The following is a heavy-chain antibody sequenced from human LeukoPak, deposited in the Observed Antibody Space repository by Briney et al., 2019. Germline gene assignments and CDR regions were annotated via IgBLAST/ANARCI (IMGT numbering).Heavy chain of an antibody. CDR3: TRPESSSSLACDH. CDR1: GFTFSNYA. J-gene: IGHJ4*02. Sequence: PGGSLRLSCAVSGFTFSNYAMTWVRQAPGKGLERVSNISGTGTNTYYADSVKGRFIISRDNAKNTLYLQMNSLRAEDTAVYYCTRPESSSSLACDHWGQGTLVTVSS. CDR2: ISGTGTNT. D-gene: IGHD2-2*01. V-gene: IGHV3-23*01.